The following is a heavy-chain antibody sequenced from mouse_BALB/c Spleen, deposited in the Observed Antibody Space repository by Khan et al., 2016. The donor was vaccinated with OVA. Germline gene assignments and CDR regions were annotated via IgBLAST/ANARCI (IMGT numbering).Heavy chain of an antibody. J-gene: IGHJ3*01. V-gene: IGHV5-15*02. CDR3: ARGGFDY. Sequence: EVELVESGGGLVQPGGSRKLSCAASGFTFIDYGMSWVRQTPGKGPEWIAFIISVAYSINYADTVTGRFTISRENAKNNLYLEMSSLSSDDTAMYYCARGGFDYWGQGTLVTVSA. CDR2: IISVAYSI. CDR1: GFTFIDYG.